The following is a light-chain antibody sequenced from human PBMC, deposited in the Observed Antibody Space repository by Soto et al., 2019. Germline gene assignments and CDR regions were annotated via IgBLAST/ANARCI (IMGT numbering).Light chain of an antibody. Sequence: EIVLTQSPATLSLSPGERATLSCRASQSVSSYLAWYQQKPGQAPRLLIYDASNLAPGIPARFSGSGSGTDFSLTISSREPEDFAVYYCQQRSNWPPITFGQGTRVDMK. J-gene: IGKJ5*01. CDR3: QQRSNWPPIT. CDR2: DAS. CDR1: QSVSSY. V-gene: IGKV3-11*01.